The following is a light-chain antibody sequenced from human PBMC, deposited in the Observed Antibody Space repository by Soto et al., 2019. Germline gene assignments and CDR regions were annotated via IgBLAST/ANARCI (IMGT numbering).Light chain of an antibody. V-gene: IGKV1-33*01. CDR2: DAS. CDR1: QAITKY. Sequence: DIQVTQSPSSLSASLGARVPITCQASQAITKYLNWYQQQPGKAPKLLIFDASNLETGVPSRFSGSGSGTDFTFSISSLQPEDTATYYCQQYDNLPITFGQGTRLEIK. CDR3: QQYDNLPIT. J-gene: IGKJ5*01.